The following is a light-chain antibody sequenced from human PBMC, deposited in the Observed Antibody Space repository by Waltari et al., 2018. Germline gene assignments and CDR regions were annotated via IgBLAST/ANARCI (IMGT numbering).Light chain of an antibody. V-gene: IGKV3-20*01. J-gene: IGKJ1*01. CDR3: QHYLRLPAT. Sequence: EIVLTQSPGTLSLSPGERATLPCSASQSVTRTLAWYQQNPGQAPRLLIYGASNRATGIPDRFSGSGSGTDFSLTISRLEPEDFAVYYCQHYLRLPATFGQGTKVEIK. CDR1: QSVTRT. CDR2: GAS.